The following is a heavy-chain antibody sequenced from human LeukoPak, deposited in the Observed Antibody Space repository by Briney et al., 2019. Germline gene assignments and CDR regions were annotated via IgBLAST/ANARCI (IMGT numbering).Heavy chain of an antibody. CDR1: GYTLTELS. Sequence: ASVKVSCKVSGYTLTELSMHWVRQAPGKGLEWMGGFDPEDGETIYAQKFQGRVTMTEDTSTDTAYMELSSLRSEDTAVYYCATKLIDYYDSSGYPWPFDYWGQGILVTVSS. CDR2: FDPEDGET. V-gene: IGHV1-24*01. CDR3: ATKLIDYYDSSGYPWPFDY. D-gene: IGHD3-22*01. J-gene: IGHJ4*02.